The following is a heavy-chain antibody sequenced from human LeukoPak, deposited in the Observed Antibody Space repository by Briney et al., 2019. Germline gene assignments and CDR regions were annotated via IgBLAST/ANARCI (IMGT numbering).Heavy chain of an antibody. D-gene: IGHD5-18*01. Sequence: ASVKVSCKASGYTFTGYYMHWVRQAPGQGLEWVGWINPNSGGTNYAQKFQGRVTMTRDTSISTAYMELSRLRSDDTAVYYCAREGGGYSYGPFDYWGQGTLVTVSS. CDR1: GYTFTGYY. CDR2: INPNSGGT. V-gene: IGHV1-2*02. J-gene: IGHJ4*02. CDR3: AREGGGYSYGPFDY.